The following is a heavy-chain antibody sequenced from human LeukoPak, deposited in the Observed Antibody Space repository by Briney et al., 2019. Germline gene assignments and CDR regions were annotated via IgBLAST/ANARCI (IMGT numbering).Heavy chain of an antibody. D-gene: IGHD2-15*01. V-gene: IGHV3-74*01. CDR1: GFTFSSYW. CDR3: ARVAARLGAFDI. CDR2: IKSDGSST. Sequence: GGSLRLSCAASGFTFSSYWMHWVRQAPGKGLVWVSRIKSDGSSTTYADSVKGRFTISRDNAKNTLYLQMNSLRAEDTAVYYCARVAARLGAFDIWGRGTMVTVSS. J-gene: IGHJ3*02.